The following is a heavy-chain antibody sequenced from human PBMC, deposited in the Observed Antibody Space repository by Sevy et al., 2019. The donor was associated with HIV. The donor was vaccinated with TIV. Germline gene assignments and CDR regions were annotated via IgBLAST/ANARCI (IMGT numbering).Heavy chain of an antibody. CDR3: ARWSYGDYVTYFDY. J-gene: IGHJ4*02. D-gene: IGHD4-17*01. Sequence: SETLSLTCTVSGGSISSGDYYWSWIRQPPGKGLEWIGCIYYSGSTYYNPSLKSRVTMSVETSKNNFSLKLTSVTAADTAVYFCARWSYGDYVTYFDYWGQGTLVTVSS. CDR1: GGSISSGDYY. CDR2: IYYSGST. V-gene: IGHV4-30-4*01.